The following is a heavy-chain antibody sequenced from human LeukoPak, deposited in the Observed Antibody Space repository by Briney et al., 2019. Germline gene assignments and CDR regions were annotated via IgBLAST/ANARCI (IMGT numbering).Heavy chain of an antibody. CDR3: ASQRWLQSSFDY. J-gene: IGHJ4*02. CDR2: INSDGSIT. V-gene: IGHV3-74*01. CDR1: GFTFSDYW. D-gene: IGHD5-24*01. Sequence: GGSLRLSCAVSGFTFSDYWMHWVRQAPGKGLVWVSRINSDGSITNYADSVKGRFTISRDNAKNTLYLQMNSLRAEDTAVYYCASQRWLQSSFDYWGQGTLVTVSS.